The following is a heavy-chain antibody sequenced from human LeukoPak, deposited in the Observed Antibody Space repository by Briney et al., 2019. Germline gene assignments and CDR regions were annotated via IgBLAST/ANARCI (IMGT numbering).Heavy chain of an antibody. Sequence: GGSLRLSCAASGFTFSSYGMHWDRQAPGKGLEWVAVIWYDGSNKYYADSVKGRFTISRDNSKNTLYLQMNSLRAEDTAVYYCARDQMRYGDYGIGAFDIWGQGTMVTVSS. D-gene: IGHD4-17*01. J-gene: IGHJ3*02. CDR1: GFTFSSYG. CDR3: ARDQMRYGDYGIGAFDI. CDR2: IWYDGSNK. V-gene: IGHV3-33*01.